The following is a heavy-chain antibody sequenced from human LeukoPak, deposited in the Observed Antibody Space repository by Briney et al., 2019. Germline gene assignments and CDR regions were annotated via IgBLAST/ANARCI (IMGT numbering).Heavy chain of an antibody. V-gene: IGHV4-34*01. D-gene: IGHD5-24*01. CDR1: GGSFNGYY. CDR3: ARCVEMATILIDY. J-gene: IGHJ4*02. CDR2: INHSGST. Sequence: SETLSLTCAVYGGSFNGYYWSWIRQPPGKGLEWIGEINHSGSTNYNPSLKSRVTISVDTSKNQFSLKLSSVTAADTAVYYCARCVEMATILIDYWGQGTLVTVSS.